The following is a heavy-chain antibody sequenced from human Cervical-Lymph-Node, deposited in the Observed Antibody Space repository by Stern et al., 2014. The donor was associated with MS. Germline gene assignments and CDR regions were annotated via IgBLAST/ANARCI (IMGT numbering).Heavy chain of an antibody. Sequence: QVQLVESGAKVKKPGSSVKVSCKVSGSTFSTNGISWVRQGPGQGLEWMGGTVHIYERSSDAQWLRGRVTITADESTSTSYMELPSLRSDDTGVYYCAREHHGGNFAAWGQGTLVTVSS. J-gene: IGHJ5*02. D-gene: IGHD4-23*01. CDR3: AREHHGGNFAA. CDR2: TVHIYERS. CDR1: GSTFSTNG. V-gene: IGHV1-69*01.